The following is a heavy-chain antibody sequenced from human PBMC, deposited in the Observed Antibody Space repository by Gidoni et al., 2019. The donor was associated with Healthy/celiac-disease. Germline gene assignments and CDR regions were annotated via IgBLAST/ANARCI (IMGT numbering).Heavy chain of an antibody. V-gene: IGHV3-7*01. CDR2: RKQDGSEK. D-gene: IGHD2-8*01. CDR1: GFTFSRYW. CDR3: ARSPRQYGFDY. J-gene: IGHJ4*02. Sequence: EVQLVESGGGLVQPGGSLRLSCAASGFTFSRYWMSWVRQAPGKGLEWGANRKQDGSEKYYVDSVKGRFTISRDNAKNSLYLQMNSLRAEDTAVYYCARSPRQYGFDYWGQGTLVTVSS.